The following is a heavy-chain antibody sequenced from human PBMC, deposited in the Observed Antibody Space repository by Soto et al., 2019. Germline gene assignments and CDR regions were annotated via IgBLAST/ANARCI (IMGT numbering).Heavy chain of an antibody. J-gene: IGHJ6*02. CDR1: GYTFTSYH. D-gene: IGHD2-8*01. CDR2: INPSGGSA. CDR3: ARDMLELNYYGMDV. V-gene: IGHV1-46*01. Sequence: ASVKVSCKASGYTFTSYHIHWVRQAPGQGLEWMGIINPSGGSASYAQKFQGRVTMTRDTSTSTFYMELSSLRSEDTAVYYCARDMLELNYYGMDVWGQGTTVTVSS.